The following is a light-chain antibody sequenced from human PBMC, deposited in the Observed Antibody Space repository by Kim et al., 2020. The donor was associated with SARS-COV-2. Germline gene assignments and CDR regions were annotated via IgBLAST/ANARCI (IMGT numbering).Light chain of an antibody. J-gene: IGLJ2*01. Sequence: QSTTISCTGSSSDVVGYNYVSWYQQQPGKAPKLLLFDVSNRPSGVSTRFSGSKSGNTASLTISGLQAEDEAFYHCSSYTTSSAYVIFGGGTQLTVL. CDR2: DVS. CDR1: SSDVVGYNY. CDR3: SSYTTSSAYVI. V-gene: IGLV2-14*03.